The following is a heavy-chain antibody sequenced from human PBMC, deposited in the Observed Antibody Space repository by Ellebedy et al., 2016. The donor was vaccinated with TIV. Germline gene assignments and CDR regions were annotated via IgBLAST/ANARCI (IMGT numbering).Heavy chain of an antibody. CDR2: ISVHNGNT. Sequence: ASVKVSCKASGYSFTNYGVTWVRQAPGQGLEWMGWISVHNGNTKYAQDFQGRVTMTTDPSTSTVYMELRSLRSDDTAVYYCARYTYDILTGDNIPFDNWGQGTLVTVSS. D-gene: IGHD3-9*01. V-gene: IGHV1-18*01. J-gene: IGHJ4*02. CDR1: GYSFTNYG. CDR3: ARYTYDILTGDNIPFDN.